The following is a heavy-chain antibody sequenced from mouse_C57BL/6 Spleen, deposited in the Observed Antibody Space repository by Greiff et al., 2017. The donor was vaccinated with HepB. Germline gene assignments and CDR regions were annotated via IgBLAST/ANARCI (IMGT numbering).Heavy chain of an antibody. J-gene: IGHJ1*03. D-gene: IGHD3-1*01. CDR3: ARSEGYSNRYWDFDV. CDR1: GYAFSSYW. V-gene: IGHV1-80*01. CDR2: IYPGDGDT. Sequence: QVQLQQSGAELVKPGASVKISCKASGYAFSSYWMNWVKQRPGKGLEWIGQIYPGDGDTNYNVKFKGKATLTADKSSSTAYMQLSSLTSEDSAVYVCARSEGYSNRYWDFDVWGTGTTVTVAS.